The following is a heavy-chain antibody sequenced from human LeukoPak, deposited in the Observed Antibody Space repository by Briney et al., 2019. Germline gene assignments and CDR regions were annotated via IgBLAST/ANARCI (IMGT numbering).Heavy chain of an antibody. Sequence: ASVKVPCKASGYTFTSYGISWVRQAPGQGLEWMGWISAYNGNTNYAQKLQGRVTMTTDTSTSTAYMELRSLRSDDTAVYYCARAVLAGAITHHSYYYMDVWGNGTTVTVSS. J-gene: IGHJ6*03. CDR2: ISAYNGNT. D-gene: IGHD1-26*01. V-gene: IGHV1-18*01. CDR1: GYTFTSYG. CDR3: ARAVLAGAITHHSYYYMDV.